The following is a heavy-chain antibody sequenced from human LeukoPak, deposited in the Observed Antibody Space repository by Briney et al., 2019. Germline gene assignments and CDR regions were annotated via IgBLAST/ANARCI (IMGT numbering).Heavy chain of an antibody. D-gene: IGHD5-18*01. CDR3: ATEGPAGFYSRRGYSYAGVAY. CDR2: FDPEDGET. CDR1: GYTLTELS. J-gene: IGHJ4*02. V-gene: IGHV1-24*01. Sequence: ASVKVSCKVSGYTLTELSMHWVRQAPGKGLEWMGGFDPEDGETIYAQKFQGRVTMTEDTSTDTAYMELSSLRSEDTAVYYCATEGPAGFYSRRGYSYAGVAYWGQGTLVTVSS.